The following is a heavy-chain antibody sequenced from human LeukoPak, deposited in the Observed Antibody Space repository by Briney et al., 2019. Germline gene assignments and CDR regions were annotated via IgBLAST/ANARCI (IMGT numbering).Heavy chain of an antibody. V-gene: IGHV1-18*01. Sequence: GAAVTVSCKSSGYTFTSYGNSWVRQPPGQGLEWMGFISAYNGNTNYAQKLQGSVTMTTETSTSPDYMELRSLRSDDTAVYYCAIYYYDSSGYLMAANGFDYWGQGTLVIVSS. CDR3: AIYYYDSSGYLMAANGFDY. J-gene: IGHJ4*02. CDR1: GYTFTSYG. CDR2: ISAYNGNT. D-gene: IGHD3-22*01.